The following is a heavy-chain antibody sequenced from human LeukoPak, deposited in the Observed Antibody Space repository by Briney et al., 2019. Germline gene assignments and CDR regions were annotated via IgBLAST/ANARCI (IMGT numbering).Heavy chain of an antibody. J-gene: IGHJ2*01. Sequence: ASVKVSCKASGYTFTSYYMHWVRQAPGQGLEWMGIINPSGGSTSYAQKFQGRVTMTRDTSTSTVYMELSSLRSEDTAVYYCARDLLVGATILWYFDLWGRGTLVTVSS. CDR1: GYTFTSYY. V-gene: IGHV1-46*01. D-gene: IGHD1-26*01. CDR3: ARDLLVGATILWYFDL. CDR2: INPSGGST.